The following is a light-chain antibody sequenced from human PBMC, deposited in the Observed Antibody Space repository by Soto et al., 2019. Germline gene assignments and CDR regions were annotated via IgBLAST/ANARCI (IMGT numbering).Light chain of an antibody. Sequence: IQMTQSPSSLSASVEDRVIITFLASQSISNHLNWYQQKPGKAPKLLIYAASSLQSGVPSRFSGSGSGTDFTLTISSLQPEDFATYYCLQDYNYPLKFGQGTKVDIK. CDR2: AAS. J-gene: IGKJ1*01. V-gene: IGKV1-6*01. CDR1: QSISNH. CDR3: LQDYNYPLK.